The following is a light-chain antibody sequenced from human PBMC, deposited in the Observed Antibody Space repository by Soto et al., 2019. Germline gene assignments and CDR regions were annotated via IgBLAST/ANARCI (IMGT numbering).Light chain of an antibody. J-gene: IGLJ1*01. CDR2: RNN. CDR1: SSNIGSNY. CDR3: AAWDDSLSVYV. V-gene: IGLV1-47*01. Sequence: QSVLTQPPSASGTPGQRVNISCSGSSSNIGSNYVYWYQQLPGTAPKLLIYRNNQRPSGVPDRFSGSKSGTSASLAISGLRCEDEADYYCAAWDDSLSVYVFGTGTKVTVL.